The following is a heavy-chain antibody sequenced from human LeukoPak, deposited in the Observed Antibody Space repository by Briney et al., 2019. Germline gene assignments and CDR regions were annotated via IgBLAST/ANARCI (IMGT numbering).Heavy chain of an antibody. D-gene: IGHD4/OR15-4a*01. J-gene: IGHJ3*02. V-gene: IGHV3-74*01. Sequence: PGGSLRLSCAAPGFTFSTYWMHWVRQAPGKGLVWVSRINSDGSSTIYADSVKGRFTIHRHNAKNTLYLQTNSLRAEDTAVYYCARDGPNSNAFDIWGQGTMVTVSS. CDR1: GFTFSTYW. CDR3: ARDGPNSNAFDI. CDR2: INSDGSST.